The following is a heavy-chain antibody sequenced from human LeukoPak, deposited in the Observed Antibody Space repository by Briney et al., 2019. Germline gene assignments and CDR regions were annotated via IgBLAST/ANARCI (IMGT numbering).Heavy chain of an antibody. D-gene: IGHD6-19*01. CDR3: ARGGWSKNY. Sequence: PSETLSLTCTVSGGSMSGHFWNRVRQPPGKGLEWIGYIYHDGSTKFNPSLKSRVTISVDTSNNQFSLKLRSVTAADTAVYYCARGGWSKNYWGQGTLVTVSS. CDR2: IYHDGST. CDR1: GGSMSGHF. V-gene: IGHV4-59*11. J-gene: IGHJ4*02.